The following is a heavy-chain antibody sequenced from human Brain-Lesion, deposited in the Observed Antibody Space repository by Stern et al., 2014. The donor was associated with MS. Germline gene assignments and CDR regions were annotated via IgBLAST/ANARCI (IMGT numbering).Heavy chain of an antibody. CDR3: ARGGARDYDSGAYQLFDY. D-gene: IGHD3-22*01. V-gene: IGHV4-30-4*01. J-gene: IGHJ4*02. CDR2: IYYIGST. Sequence: QVQLQESGPGLVKPSQTLSLTCSVSGGSISSGDNYWSWIRQPPGKGLEWIGYIYYIGSTFYNPSLKSRVTMSVDTSKNQFSLKLSSVTAADTAVYYCARGGARDYDSGAYQLFDYWGQGTLVTVSS. CDR1: GGSISSGDNY.